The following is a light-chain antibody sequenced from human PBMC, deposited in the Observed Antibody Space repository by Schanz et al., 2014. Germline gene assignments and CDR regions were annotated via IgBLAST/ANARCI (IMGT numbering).Light chain of an antibody. CDR1: SSDIGRYNY. CDR3: TSYTSVSTWV. V-gene: IGLV2-14*03. Sequence: QYALTQPPSASGSPGQSVTISCTGTSSDIGRYNYVSWYQQHPGKAPKVMIFDVSNRPSGVSNRFSGSKSGNTASLTISGLQTEDEADYYCTSYTSVSTWVFGGGTKLTVL. CDR2: DVS. J-gene: IGLJ3*02.